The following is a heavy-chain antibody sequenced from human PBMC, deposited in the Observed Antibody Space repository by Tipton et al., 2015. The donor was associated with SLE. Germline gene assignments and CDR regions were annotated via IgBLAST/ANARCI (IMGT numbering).Heavy chain of an antibody. J-gene: IGHJ3*02. V-gene: IGHV4-61*02. CDR2: GFASGTT. CDR3: VRELDTFDI. CDR1: GGSIDTTTYF. Sequence: TLSLTCTVSGGSIDTTTYFWNWIRQPAGKGLEWIGRGFASGTTDYNPSLKSRVTMSVDTSRNQFSLKLSSVTAADTAVYYCVRELDTFDIWGQGTMVTVPS.